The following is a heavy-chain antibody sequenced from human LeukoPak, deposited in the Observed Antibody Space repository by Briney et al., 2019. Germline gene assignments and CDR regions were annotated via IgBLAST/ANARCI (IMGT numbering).Heavy chain of an antibody. D-gene: IGHD3-10*01. V-gene: IGHV3-9*01. J-gene: IGHJ4*02. CDR3: AKSYYYGSGSYYDFDY. CDR2: FSWNSGSI. CDR1: GFTFDDFA. Sequence: GGSLRLYCAASGFTFDDFAMLWGRQATGHGLEWVSGFSWNSGSIGYADSVKGRFTISRDNAKNSLYLQMNSLRAEDTALYYCAKSYYYGSGSYYDFDYWGQGTLVTVSS.